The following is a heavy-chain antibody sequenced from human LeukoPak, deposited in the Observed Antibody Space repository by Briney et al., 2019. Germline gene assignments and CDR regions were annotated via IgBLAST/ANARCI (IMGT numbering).Heavy chain of an antibody. CDR3: ARDHYWLEYCTNGVCQDTFDI. CDR2: ISFDGRNA. CDR1: GFTFNNYG. Sequence: GGSLRLSCAASGFTFNNYGMHWVRQAPGKGLEWVAVISFDGRNAYYADSVRGRFTISRDNSRDTVYLQVNSLRPEDTAVYYCARDHYWLEYCTNGVCQDTFDIWGQGTMVTVSS. D-gene: IGHD2-8*01. V-gene: IGHV3-30*19. J-gene: IGHJ3*02.